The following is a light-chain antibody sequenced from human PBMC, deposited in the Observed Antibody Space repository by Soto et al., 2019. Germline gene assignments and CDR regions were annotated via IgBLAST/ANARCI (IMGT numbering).Light chain of an antibody. CDR2: DVT. CDR1: SGDVGGYNY. J-gene: IGLJ2*01. V-gene: IGLV2-11*01. Sequence: QSALTQPRSVSGSPGQSVAISCAGTSGDVGGYNYVSWYQHHPGKAPKLIIYDVTQRQSGVPDRFSGSKSGNTASLTISGLQAEDEADYYCCSYAGDYSVVFGGGTKLTVL. CDR3: CSYAGDYSVV.